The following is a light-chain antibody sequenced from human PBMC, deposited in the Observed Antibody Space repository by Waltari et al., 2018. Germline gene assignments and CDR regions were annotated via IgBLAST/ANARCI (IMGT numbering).Light chain of an antibody. CDR1: TSDVGNYDL. V-gene: IGLV2-23*02. CDR3: CSYAGRGTYV. Sequence: QSALTQPASVSGTPGQSITISCTGTTSDVGNYDLVSWYQHHPGKAPKLLICELIKRPAGVSRRFSVSKSGSTASLIISGLQPDDEADYYCCSYAGRGTYVFGSGTKVTVL. CDR2: ELI. J-gene: IGLJ1*01.